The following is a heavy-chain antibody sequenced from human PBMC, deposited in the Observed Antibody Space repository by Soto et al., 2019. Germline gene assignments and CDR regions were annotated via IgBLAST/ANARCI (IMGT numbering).Heavy chain of an antibody. CDR2: VYSGGST. V-gene: IGHV3-66*01. CDR1: GFTVTTNY. J-gene: IGHJ6*02. Sequence: GGSLRLSCAASGFTVTTNYMSWVRQPPGKGLEWVSVVYSGGSTYYADSVKGRFTVSRDNSKNTLYLQMNSLRAEDTAVYYCARYIPGVRYYGMDVWGQGTTVTAP. CDR3: ARYIPGVRYYGMDV. D-gene: IGHD2-2*01.